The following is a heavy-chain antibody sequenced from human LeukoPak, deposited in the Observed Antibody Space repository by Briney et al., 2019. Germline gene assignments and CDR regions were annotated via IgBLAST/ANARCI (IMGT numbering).Heavy chain of an antibody. D-gene: IGHD3-3*01. Sequence: PSETLSLTCTVSGGSISSSSHYWGWIRQPPGKGLEWIGSIYYSGSTYYNPSLKSRVTISVATSKNQFSLKLSSVTAADTAVYCCARHYDFWSGYYDYWGQGTLVTVSS. CDR2: IYYSGST. J-gene: IGHJ4*02. V-gene: IGHV4-39*01. CDR1: GGSISSSSHY. CDR3: ARHYDFWSGYYDY.